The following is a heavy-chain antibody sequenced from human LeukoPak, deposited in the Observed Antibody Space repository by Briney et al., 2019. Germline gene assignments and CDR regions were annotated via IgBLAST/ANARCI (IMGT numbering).Heavy chain of an antibody. CDR2: IRSKAYGGTR. CDR1: GFTFGDYA. V-gene: IGHV3-49*04. CDR3: SRDAPKYYFGSGSYFDY. J-gene: IGHJ4*02. Sequence: GGSLGLSCTASGFTFGDYAMSWVRQAPGKGLEWVGFIRSKAYGGTREYAASVKGRFTISRDDSKSIAYLQMNSLKTEDTAMYYCSRDAPKYYFGSGSYFDYWGQGTLVTVSS. D-gene: IGHD3-10*01.